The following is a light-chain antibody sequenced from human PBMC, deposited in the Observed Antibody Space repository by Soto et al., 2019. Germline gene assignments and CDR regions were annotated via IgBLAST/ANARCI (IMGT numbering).Light chain of an antibody. CDR1: QTISSW. CDR3: QHYSSYSEA. V-gene: IGKV1-5*03. J-gene: IGKJ1*01. CDR2: KAS. Sequence: DIHMTQSPSTRSGALGDRFTITFRASQTISSWLAWYQQKPGKAPKLLIYKASTLKSGVPSRFSGSGSGTEFTLTISSLQPDDFATYYCQHYSSYSEAFGQGTKVDIK.